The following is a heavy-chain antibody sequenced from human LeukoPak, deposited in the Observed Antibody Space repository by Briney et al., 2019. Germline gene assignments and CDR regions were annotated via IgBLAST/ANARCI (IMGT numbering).Heavy chain of an antibody. CDR1: GGSISSYY. V-gene: IGHV4-59*01. CDR3: ARNGYYDSSGYSTSLDY. D-gene: IGHD3-22*01. Sequence: SETLSLTCTVSGGSISSYYWSWIRQPPGKGLGWIGYIYYSGSTNYNPSLKSRVTISVDTSKNQFSLKLSSVTAADTAVYYCARNGYYDSSGYSTSLDYWGQGTLVTVSS. J-gene: IGHJ4*02. CDR2: IYYSGST.